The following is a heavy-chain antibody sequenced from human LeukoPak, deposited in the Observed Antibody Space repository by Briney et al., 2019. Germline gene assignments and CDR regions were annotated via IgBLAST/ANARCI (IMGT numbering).Heavy chain of an antibody. CDR1: SASFSSTGYS. Sequence: SETLSLTCTVSSASFSSTGYSWGWIRQPPGKTLEWVGTMYYNGNTFYNPSLKSRITISLDPSNNQFSLSLSSVTAADTAVYYCASWGYSYGLDYWGQGTLVTVSS. CDR2: MYYNGNT. J-gene: IGHJ4*02. CDR3: ASWGYSYGLDY. D-gene: IGHD5-18*01. V-gene: IGHV4-39*07.